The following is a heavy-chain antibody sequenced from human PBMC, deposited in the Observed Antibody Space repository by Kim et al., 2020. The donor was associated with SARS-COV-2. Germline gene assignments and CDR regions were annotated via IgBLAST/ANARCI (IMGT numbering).Heavy chain of an antibody. Sequence: ASVKVSCKASGYTFTSYAMNWVRQAPGQGLEWMGWINTNTGNPTYAQGFTGRFVFSLDTSVSTAYLQISSLKAEDTAVYYCARWARRGARSYYYYGMDVWGQGTTVTVSS. J-gene: IGHJ6*02. CDR2: INTNTGNP. V-gene: IGHV7-4-1*02. CDR1: GYTFTSYA. D-gene: IGHD1-26*01. CDR3: ARWARRGARSYYYYGMDV.